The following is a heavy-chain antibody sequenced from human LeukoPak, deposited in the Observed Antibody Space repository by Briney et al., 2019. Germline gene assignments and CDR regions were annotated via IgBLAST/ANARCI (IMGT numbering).Heavy chain of an antibody. D-gene: IGHD6-19*01. CDR2: ISHEGSSQ. V-gene: IGHV3-30*03. CDR3: ARTREQWQVLDY. CDR1: GLSFGSYG. Sequence: GGSLRLSCVASGLSFGSYGMHWVRQAPGKGLEWVAVISHEGSSQYYADSAKGRFTISRDNSKNTVYLQLDSLRAEDTAVYYCARTREQWQVLDYWGQGTLVTVSS. J-gene: IGHJ4*02.